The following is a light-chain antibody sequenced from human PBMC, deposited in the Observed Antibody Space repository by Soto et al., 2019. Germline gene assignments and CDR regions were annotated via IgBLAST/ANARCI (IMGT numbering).Light chain of an antibody. CDR2: EGT. CDR1: SSDVGGYNY. CDR3: SSFAGGGNPGL. Sequence: QSALTQPPSASGSLGQSVTISCTGTSSDVGGYNYVSWHQQHPGKAPKVMIYEGTERPPGVPDRFSGSKSGNTASLTVSGLQAEDEADEYGSSFAGGGNPGLLGGGTKLTVL. J-gene: IGLJ2*01. V-gene: IGLV2-8*01.